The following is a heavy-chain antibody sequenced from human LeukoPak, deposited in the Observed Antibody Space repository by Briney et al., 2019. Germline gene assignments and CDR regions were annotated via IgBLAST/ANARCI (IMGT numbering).Heavy chain of an antibody. CDR1: GFTFSSYA. CDR2: ISGSGGST. J-gene: IGHJ4*02. D-gene: IGHD1-26*01. Sequence: GGSLRLSCAASGFTFSSYAMSWVRQAPGKGLEWVSAISGSGGSTYYADSVKGRFTISRDNSKNTLYLQMNSLRAEDTAVYYCARGLNSIDYFDYWGQGTLVTVSS. V-gene: IGHV3-23*01. CDR3: ARGLNSIDYFDY.